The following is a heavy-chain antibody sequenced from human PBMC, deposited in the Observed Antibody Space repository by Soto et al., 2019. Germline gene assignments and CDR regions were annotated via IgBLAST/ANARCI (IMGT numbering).Heavy chain of an antibody. J-gene: IGHJ5*02. Sequence: SETLSLTCSVSGGSISYNSYYWGWIRQPPGKGLEWVGGIFYTGTTYYSPSLKDRVTISVDTSRNSFSLNLTSVTAADTAVYLCARLVVVAPVANAWGQGTLFTVSS. V-gene: IGHV4-39*02. CDR2: IFYTGTT. CDR3: ARLVVVAPVANA. D-gene: IGHD2-2*01. CDR1: GGSISYNSYY.